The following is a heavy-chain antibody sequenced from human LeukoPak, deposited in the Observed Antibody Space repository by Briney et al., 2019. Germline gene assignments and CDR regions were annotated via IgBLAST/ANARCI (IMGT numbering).Heavy chain of an antibody. CDR1: GFTFSSYW. CDR2: INSDGSST. D-gene: IGHD3-10*01. V-gene: IGHV3-74*01. CDR3: ARAVYYSNYLGY. Sequence: GGSLRLSCAASGFTFSSYWMHWVRRAPGKGLAWVSRINSDGSSTNYADSVKGRFTISRDNAKNTLYLQMNSLRAEDTAMYYCARAVYYSNYLGYWGQGTLVTVSS. J-gene: IGHJ4*01.